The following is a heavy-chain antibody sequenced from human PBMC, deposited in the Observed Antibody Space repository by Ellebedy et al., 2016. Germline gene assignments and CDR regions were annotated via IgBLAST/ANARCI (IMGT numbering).Heavy chain of an antibody. CDR2: ISGSGGST. V-gene: IGHV3-23*01. CDR3: AKGGATLDY. Sequence: GESLKISXAASGFTFSSYAMSWVRQAPGKGLEWVSAISGSGGSTYYADSVKGRFTISRDNSKNTLYLQMNSLRAEDTAVYYCAKGGATLDYWGQGTLVTVSS. D-gene: IGHD1-26*01. CDR1: GFTFSSYA. J-gene: IGHJ4*02.